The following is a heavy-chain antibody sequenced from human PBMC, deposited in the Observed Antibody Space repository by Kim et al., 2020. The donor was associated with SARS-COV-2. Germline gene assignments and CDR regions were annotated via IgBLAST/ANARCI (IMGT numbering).Heavy chain of an antibody. Sequence: SETLSLTCTVSGGSISSSSHYWGWIRQPPGKGLEWIGSIYYSGSTYYNPSLKSRVTISVDTSKNQFSLKLSSVTAADTAVYYCARQGYRYEYAPHPDTVDYWGQGTLLTVSS. V-gene: IGHV4-39*01. J-gene: IGHJ4*02. D-gene: IGHD2-15*01. CDR1: GGSISSSSHY. CDR2: IYYSGST. CDR3: ARQGYRYEYAPHPDTVDY.